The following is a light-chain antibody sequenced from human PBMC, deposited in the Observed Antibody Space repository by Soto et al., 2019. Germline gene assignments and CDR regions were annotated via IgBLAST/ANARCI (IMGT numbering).Light chain of an antibody. J-gene: IGKJ1*01. V-gene: IGKV3-15*01. Sequence: EIVMTQSPATLSVSPGERATLSCRASQSVSSNLAWYQQKVGQAPRVLIYDASTRATGIPGRFSGSGSGTEFTLTISSLQSDVFAVYYCQQYNNWPETFGQGTKV. CDR1: QSVSSN. CDR2: DAS. CDR3: QQYNNWPET.